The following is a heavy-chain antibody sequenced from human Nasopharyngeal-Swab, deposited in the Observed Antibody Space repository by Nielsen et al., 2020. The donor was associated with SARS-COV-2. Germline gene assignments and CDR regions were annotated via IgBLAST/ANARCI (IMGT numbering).Heavy chain of an antibody. CDR3: ARYDDYYDSSGYAY. V-gene: IGHV3-23*01. J-gene: IGHJ4*02. CDR2: ISDSGGST. Sequence: GESLKISCAASGLTISSYAMSWVRQAPGKGLEWVSGISDSGGSTYYADSVKGRFTISRDNSKNTLYLQMNSLRAEDTAVYYCARYDDYYDSSGYAYWGQGTLVTVSS. CDR1: GLTISSYA. D-gene: IGHD3-22*01.